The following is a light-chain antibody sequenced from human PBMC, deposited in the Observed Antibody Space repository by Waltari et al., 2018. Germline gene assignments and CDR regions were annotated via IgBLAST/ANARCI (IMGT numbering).Light chain of an antibody. CDR2: KAS. Sequence: DIEMTQSPSSLSASVGDRVTITCRANENVNNYLNWYQQKPGKAQNLLIYKASTLQSGVPSRFSGSGSGTEYTFTISSLQSEDAAIYYCQSGYDIPYSFGRGTKVEI. J-gene: IGKJ2*03. CDR1: ENVNNY. V-gene: IGKV1-39*02. CDR3: QSGYDIPYS.